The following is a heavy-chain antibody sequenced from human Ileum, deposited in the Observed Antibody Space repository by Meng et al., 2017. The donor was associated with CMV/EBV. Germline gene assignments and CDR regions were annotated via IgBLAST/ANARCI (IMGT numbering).Heavy chain of an antibody. D-gene: IGHD1-20*01. CDR2: IKQDGSEK. V-gene: IGHV3-7*01. CDR1: GFTFSSYW. Sequence: GESLKISCAASGFTFSSYWMSWVRQAPGKGLEWVANIKQDGSEKYYVDSVKGRFTISRDNAKNSLYLQMNSLRAEDTAVYYCARSITGTTGHFDYWGQGTLVTVSS. J-gene: IGHJ4*02. CDR3: ARSITGTTGHFDY.